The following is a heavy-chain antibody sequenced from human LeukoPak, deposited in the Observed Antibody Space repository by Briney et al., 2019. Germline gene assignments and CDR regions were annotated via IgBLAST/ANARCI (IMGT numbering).Heavy chain of an antibody. Sequence: PGGSLRLSCAASGFTFSSYAMSWVRQAPGKGLEWVSAISGSGGSTYYADSVKGRFTISRDNSKNTLYLQMNGLRAEDTAVYYCAKRVRGVSYYYYGMDVWGQGTTVTVSS. CDR3: AKRVRGVSYYYYGMDV. CDR2: ISGSGGST. CDR1: GFTFSSYA. D-gene: IGHD3-10*01. J-gene: IGHJ6*02. V-gene: IGHV3-23*01.